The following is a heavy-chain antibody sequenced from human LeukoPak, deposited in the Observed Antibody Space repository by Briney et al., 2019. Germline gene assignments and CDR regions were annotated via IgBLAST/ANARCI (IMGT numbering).Heavy chain of an antibody. CDR3: ARDESSSSLFDY. J-gene: IGHJ4*02. CDR1: GGTFSSYA. CDR2: IIPIFGTA. D-gene: IGHD6-6*01. V-gene: IGHV1-69*06. Sequence: ASVKVSCKASGGTFSSYAISWVRQAPGQGLEWMGGIIPIFGTANYAQKFQGRVTITADKSTSTAYMELSSLRSEDTAVYYCARDESSSSLFDYWGQGTLVTVSS.